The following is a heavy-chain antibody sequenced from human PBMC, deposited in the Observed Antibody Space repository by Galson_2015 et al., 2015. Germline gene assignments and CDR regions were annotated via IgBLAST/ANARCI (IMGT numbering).Heavy chain of an antibody. Sequence: SLRLSCAASGFTFSSYGMHWVRQAPGKGLEWVAVIWYDGSNKYYADSVKGRFTISRDNSKNTLYLQMNSLRAEDTAVYYCAGEKEMATITALDYWGQGTLVTVSS. CDR3: AGEKEMATITALDY. CDR2: IWYDGSNK. V-gene: IGHV3-33*01. CDR1: GFTFSSYG. J-gene: IGHJ4*02. D-gene: IGHD5-24*01.